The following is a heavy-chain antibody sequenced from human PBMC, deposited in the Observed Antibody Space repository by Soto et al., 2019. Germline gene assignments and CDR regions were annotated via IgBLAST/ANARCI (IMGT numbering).Heavy chain of an antibody. D-gene: IGHD3-22*01. Sequence: ASVKVSCKASGYTFTGYYMHWVRQAPGQGLEWMGWINPNSGGTRSAQKFQGRVTMTRDTSISTAYMELSRLRSDDTAVYYCARRKGDYYDSSGYHYYFDYWGQGTLVTVSS. V-gene: IGHV1-2*02. J-gene: IGHJ4*02. CDR2: INPNSGGT. CDR1: GYTFTGYY. CDR3: ARRKGDYYDSSGYHYYFDY.